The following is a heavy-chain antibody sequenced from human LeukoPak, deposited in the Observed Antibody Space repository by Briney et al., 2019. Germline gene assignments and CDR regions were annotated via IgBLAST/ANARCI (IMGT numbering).Heavy chain of an antibody. Sequence: ASVKVSCKASGGTFSSYAISWVRQAPGQGLEWMGGIIPIFGTANYAQKFQGRVTITADKSTSTAYMELSSLRSEDTAVYYCARADEMVRGGAFDYWGQGTLVTVSS. D-gene: IGHD3-10*01. V-gene: IGHV1-69*06. CDR3: ARADEMVRGGAFDY. CDR1: GGTFSSYA. CDR2: IIPIFGTA. J-gene: IGHJ4*02.